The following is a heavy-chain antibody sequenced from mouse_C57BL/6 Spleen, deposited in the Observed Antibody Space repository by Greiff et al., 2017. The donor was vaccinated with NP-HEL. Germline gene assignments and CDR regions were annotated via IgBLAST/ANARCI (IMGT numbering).Heavy chain of an antibody. CDR2: IDPSDSET. Sequence: QVQLQQPGAELVRPGSSVKLSCKASGYTFTSYWMHWVEQRPIQGLEWIGNIDPSDSETHYNQKFKDKATLTVDKSSSTAYMQLSSLTSEDSAVYYCARHYGSSSWYFDVWGTGTTVTVSS. D-gene: IGHD1-1*01. CDR3: ARHYGSSSWYFDV. V-gene: IGHV1-52*01. CDR1: GYTFTSYW. J-gene: IGHJ1*03.